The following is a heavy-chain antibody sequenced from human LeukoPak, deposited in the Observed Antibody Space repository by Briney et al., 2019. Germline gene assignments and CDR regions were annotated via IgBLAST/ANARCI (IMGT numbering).Heavy chain of an antibody. J-gene: IGHJ5*02. CDR2: IYWDDDK. CDR3: AHRLGSIAAAGTLYNWFDP. D-gene: IGHD6-13*01. V-gene: IGHV2-5*02. CDR1: GFSLSTSGVG. Sequence: KESGPTLVKPTQTLTLTCTFSGFSLSTSGVGVGWIRQPPGKALEWLALIYWDDDKRYSPPLKSRLTITKDTSKNPVVLTMTNMDPVDTATYYCAHRLGSIAAAGTLYNWFDPWGQGTLVTVSS.